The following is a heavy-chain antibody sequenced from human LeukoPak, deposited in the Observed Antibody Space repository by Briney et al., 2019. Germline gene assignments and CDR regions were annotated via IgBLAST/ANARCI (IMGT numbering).Heavy chain of an antibody. CDR2: ISGDGGST. D-gene: IGHD3-9*01. CDR3: TRVKRYFDWLSDPSAFDI. Sequence: GGSLRLSCAASGFTFADYAMHWVRQAPGKGLEWVSLISGDGGSTYYADSVKGRFTISRDNNKNSLYLQMNSLRTEDTALYYCTRVKRYFDWLSDPSAFDIWGQGTMVTVSS. V-gene: IGHV3-43*02. CDR1: GFTFADYA. J-gene: IGHJ3*02.